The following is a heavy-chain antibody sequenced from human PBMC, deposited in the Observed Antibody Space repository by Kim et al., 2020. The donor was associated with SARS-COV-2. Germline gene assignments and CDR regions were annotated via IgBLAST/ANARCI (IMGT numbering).Heavy chain of an antibody. V-gene: IGHV4-39*01. D-gene: IGHD4-4*01. J-gene: IGHJ4*02. CDR3: ARHMRETTTPFFDY. Sequence: PSLKSRVTISVDTSKNQFSLKLSSVTAADTAVYYCARHMRETTTPFFDYWGQGTLVTVSS.